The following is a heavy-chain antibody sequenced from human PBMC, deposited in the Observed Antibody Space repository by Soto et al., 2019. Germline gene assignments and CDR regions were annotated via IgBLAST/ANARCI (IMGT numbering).Heavy chain of an antibody. D-gene: IGHD5-12*01. J-gene: IGHJ4*02. CDR3: ARERGGYNRGDFEF. V-gene: IGHV1-69*01. CDR2: IIPSFGTG. Sequence: QVQLVQSGAEAKRPGSSVKVSCKASGGTFSSYAISWVRQAPGQGLELLGGIIPSFGTGNYQQNFKGRLTITADESTSTVYMELSGLTSGDTAVYYCARERGGYNRGDFEFWGQGTLVTVSS. CDR1: GGTFSSYA.